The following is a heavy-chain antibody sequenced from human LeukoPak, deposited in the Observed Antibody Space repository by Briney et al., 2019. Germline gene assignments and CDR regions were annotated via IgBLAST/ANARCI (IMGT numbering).Heavy chain of an antibody. V-gene: IGHV3-48*03. D-gene: IGHD3-10*01. CDR2: ISGSGSTI. Sequence: PGGSLRLSCAASGFTFSSYEMNWVRQARGKGLEWGSYISGSGSTIYYADSVNARFTISRDNAKNSLYLQMNSLRAEDTAVYYCARMQYAGSYHRATPFDYWGQGTLVTVSS. J-gene: IGHJ4*02. CDR3: ARMQYAGSYHRATPFDY. CDR1: GFTFSSYE.